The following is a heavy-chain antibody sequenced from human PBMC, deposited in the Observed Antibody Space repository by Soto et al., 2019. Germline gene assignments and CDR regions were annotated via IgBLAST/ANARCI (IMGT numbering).Heavy chain of an antibody. D-gene: IGHD3-3*01. CDR3: ASGLGFVERTIYYYGLDV. CDR2: IYYSGIT. Sequence: PSQTLSLTCTVSGGSISSGDYYWSWIRQPPGQGLEWIGYIYYSGITYDNPSLKSRVTISVDTSKHQFSLKLSAVTAADASVYSCASGLGFVERTIYYYGLDVGDQGTTVTASS. V-gene: IGHV4-30-4*01. J-gene: IGHJ6*02. CDR1: GGSISSGDYY.